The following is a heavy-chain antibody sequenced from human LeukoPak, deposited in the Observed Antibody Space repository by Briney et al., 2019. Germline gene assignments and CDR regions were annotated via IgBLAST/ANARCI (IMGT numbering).Heavy chain of an antibody. J-gene: IGHJ1*01. D-gene: IGHD3-10*01. CDR2: ISGRGGST. Sequence: PGGSLRLSCVGSGFSFSSYGMSWVRQAPGKGLEWVSGISGRGGSTYYADSVKGRSTISRDNSKSTLHLQMNSLRAEDTAVYYCAKEMVRGVVQDWGQGTLVTVSS. CDR1: GFSFSSYG. V-gene: IGHV3-23*01. CDR3: AKEMVRGVVQD.